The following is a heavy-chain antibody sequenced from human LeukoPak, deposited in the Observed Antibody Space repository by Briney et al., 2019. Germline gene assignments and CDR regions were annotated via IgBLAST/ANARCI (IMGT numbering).Heavy chain of an antibody. CDR2: INAGNGNR. V-gene: IGHV1-3*01. CDR1: GYTFTSYA. J-gene: IGHJ4*02. CDR3: ARESHAVGAYYFDY. Sequence: ASVKVSCKASGYTFTSYAMHWVRQAPGQRLEWMGWINAGNGNRKYSQKLQGRVTITRATSASTAYMELSSLRSEDTAVYYCARESHAVGAYYFDYWGQGTLVTVSS. D-gene: IGHD1-26*01.